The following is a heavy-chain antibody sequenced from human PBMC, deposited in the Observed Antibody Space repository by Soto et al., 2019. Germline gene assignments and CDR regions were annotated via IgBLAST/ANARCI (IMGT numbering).Heavy chain of an antibody. CDR1: GYTFTSYG. J-gene: IGHJ4*02. D-gene: IGHD6-19*01. CDR2: INAGNGNT. Sequence: ASVKVSCKASGYTFTSYGISWVRQAPGQRLEWMGWINAGNGNTKYSQKFQGRVTITRDTSASTAYMGLSSLRSEDTAVYYCARAVAVAADFDYWGQGTLVTVSS. CDR3: ARAVAVAADFDY. V-gene: IGHV1-3*01.